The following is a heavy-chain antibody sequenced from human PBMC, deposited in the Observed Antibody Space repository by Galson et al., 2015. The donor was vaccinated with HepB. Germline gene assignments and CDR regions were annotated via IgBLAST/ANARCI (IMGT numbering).Heavy chain of an antibody. D-gene: IGHD3-3*01. CDR2: ISSGSNTM. CDR1: GFTFSSHS. V-gene: IGHV3-48*02. CDR3: AREVSIFGGGAFDI. Sequence: SLRLSCAASGFTFSSHSMNWVRQAPGKGLEWVSYISSGSNTMYYVDSVKGRFTISRDSAKNSLFLQMNSLRDEDTAVYYCAREVSIFGGGAFDIWGQGTMVTVSS. J-gene: IGHJ3*02.